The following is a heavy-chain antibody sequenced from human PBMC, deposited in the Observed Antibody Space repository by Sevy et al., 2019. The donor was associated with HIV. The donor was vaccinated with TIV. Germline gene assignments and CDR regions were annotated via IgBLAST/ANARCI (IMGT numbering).Heavy chain of an antibody. J-gene: IGHJ4*02. D-gene: IGHD5-18*01. CDR3: AKGGDTAMGKIFDY. V-gene: IGHV3-30*18. Sequence: GGSLRLSCAASGFTFSSYGMHWVRQAPGKGLEWVAVISYDGSNKYYADSVKGRFTISRDNSKNTLYLQMNSLRAEDTAVYYCAKGGDTAMGKIFDYWGQGTLVTVSS. CDR1: GFTFSSYG. CDR2: ISYDGSNK.